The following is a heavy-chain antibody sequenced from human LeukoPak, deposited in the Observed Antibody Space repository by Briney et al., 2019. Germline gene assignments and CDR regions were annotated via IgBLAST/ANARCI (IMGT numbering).Heavy chain of an antibody. CDR3: ATNYKKVIQLWPGPFDY. CDR1: GGSISSSSYY. J-gene: IGHJ4*02. D-gene: IGHD5-18*01. Sequence: SETLSLTCTVSGGSISSSSYYWGWIRQPPGKGLEWIGSIYYSGSTYYNPSLKSRVTISVDTSKNQFSLKLSSVTAADTAVYYCATNYKKVIQLWPGPFDYWGQGTLVTVSS. V-gene: IGHV4-39*07. CDR2: IYYSGST.